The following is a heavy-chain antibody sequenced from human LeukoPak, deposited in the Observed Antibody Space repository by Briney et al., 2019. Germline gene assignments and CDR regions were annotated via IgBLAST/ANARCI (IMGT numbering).Heavy chain of an antibody. V-gene: IGHV4-59*12. CDR1: GGSISSYY. CDR2: ISDIGSI. Sequence: PSETLSLTCTVSGGSISSYYWSWIRQPPGKGLEWIAYISDIGSINYNPSLKSRVTISLDTSKNQFSLKLSSVTAADTAVYYCARDRGSGWSTLFDYWGQGTLVTVSS. CDR3: ARDRGSGWSTLFDY. D-gene: IGHD6-19*01. J-gene: IGHJ4*02.